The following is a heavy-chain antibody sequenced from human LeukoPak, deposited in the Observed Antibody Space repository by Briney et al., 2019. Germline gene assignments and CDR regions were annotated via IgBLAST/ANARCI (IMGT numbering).Heavy chain of an antibody. CDR1: GFTFSSYA. CDR2: ISYDGSNK. J-gene: IGHJ4*02. V-gene: IGHV3-30*04. D-gene: IGHD2-15*01. Sequence: PGGSLRLSCAASGFTFSSYAMRWVRQAPGKGLEWVAVISYDGSNKYYADSVKGRFTISRDNSKNTLYLQMNSLRAEDTAVYYCARDEGGYFDYWGREPWSPSPQ. CDR3: ARDEGGYFDY.